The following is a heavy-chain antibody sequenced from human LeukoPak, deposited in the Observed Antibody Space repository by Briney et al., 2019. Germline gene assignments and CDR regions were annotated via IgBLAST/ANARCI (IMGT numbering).Heavy chain of an antibody. Sequence: GGSLRLSCVASGFIFNSFTMKWVRLAPGKGLQWVASMCGSAGCTFYTDSVKGRFTISRDNSNNTLYLEMNSLRAEDTAIYYCARDRPNYHESNGHYYERDGDHWGQGTLVTVSS. V-gene: IGHV3-23*01. D-gene: IGHD3-22*01. CDR2: MCGSAGCT. CDR3: ARDRPNYHESNGHYYERDGDH. CDR1: GFIFNSFT. J-gene: IGHJ5*02.